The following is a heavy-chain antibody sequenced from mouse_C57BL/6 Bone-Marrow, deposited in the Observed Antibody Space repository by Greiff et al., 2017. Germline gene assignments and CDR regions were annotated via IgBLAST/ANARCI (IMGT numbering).Heavy chain of an antibody. D-gene: IGHD2-2*01. Sequence: QVQLQQSGAELVKPGASVKLSCKASGYAFTSSGINWVKQRSGQGLEWIGRIYPGSGGTNYNEKFKSKATLTADKSSSTAYMQLSSLTSEDSAVYFGAINGCSLFAYWGQGTTVTVSA. CDR3: AINGCSLFAY. J-gene: IGHJ3*01. V-gene: IGHV1-82*01. CDR2: IYPGSGGT. CDR1: GYAFTSSG.